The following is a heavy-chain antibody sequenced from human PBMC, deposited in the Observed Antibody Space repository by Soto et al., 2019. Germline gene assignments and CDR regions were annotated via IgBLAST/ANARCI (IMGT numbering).Heavy chain of an antibody. CDR3: AKGHVDTADVSYWYFDL. V-gene: IGHV3-23*01. Sequence: EVQLLESGGGLVQPGGSLRLSCAASGFTFSSYAMSWVRQAPGKGLEWVSAISGSGGSTYYADSVKGRFTISRDNSKNTLYLQMKSLRAEDTAVYYCAKGHVDTADVSYWYFDLWGRGTLVTVSS. CDR2: ISGSGGST. D-gene: IGHD5-18*01. CDR1: GFTFSSYA. J-gene: IGHJ2*01.